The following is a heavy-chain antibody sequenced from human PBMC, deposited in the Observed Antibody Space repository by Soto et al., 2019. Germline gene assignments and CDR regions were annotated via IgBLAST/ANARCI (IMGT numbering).Heavy chain of an antibody. CDR3: ARMIGHTADY. CDR1: GFTFSNYG. J-gene: IGHJ4*02. CDR2: IWYDGSDK. D-gene: IGHD2-21*01. Sequence: QVPLVESGGGVVQPGRSLRLSCAASGFTFSNYGMHRVRQAPGKGLEWIALIWYDGSDKYYADSVKGRFTISRDNSKNTLYLQMNSLRAEDTAVYYCARMIGHTADYWGQGTLVTVSS. V-gene: IGHV3-33*01.